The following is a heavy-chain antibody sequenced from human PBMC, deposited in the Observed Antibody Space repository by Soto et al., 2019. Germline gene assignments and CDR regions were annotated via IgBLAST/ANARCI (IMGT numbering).Heavy chain of an antibody. J-gene: IGHJ4*02. D-gene: IGHD6-13*01. CDR3: ARESSSSGHDY. Sequence: VQLGQSGAEVKKPGASVKVSCKASGYSFTSYGISSVRQAPGQGLEWMGWISAYNVQTNYAQKLQGRVTMTTDTSTSTAYMELRSLISDDTAVYYCARESSSSGHDYWGQGTVVTVSS. CDR2: ISAYNVQT. V-gene: IGHV1-18*01. CDR1: GYSFTSYG.